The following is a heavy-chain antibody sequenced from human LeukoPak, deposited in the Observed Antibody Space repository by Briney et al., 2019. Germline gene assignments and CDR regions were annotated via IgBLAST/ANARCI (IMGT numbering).Heavy chain of an antibody. CDR1: GFTFSSYA. Sequence: PGGSLRLSCAASGFTFSSYAMSWVRQAPGKGLEWVSAISGSGGSTHYADSVKGRFTISRDNSKNTLYLQMNSLRAEDTAVYYCAKVSSGWSFDYYYYYMDVWGKGTTVTVSS. D-gene: IGHD6-19*01. CDR2: ISGSGGST. V-gene: IGHV3-23*01. CDR3: AKVSSGWSFDYYYYYMDV. J-gene: IGHJ6*03.